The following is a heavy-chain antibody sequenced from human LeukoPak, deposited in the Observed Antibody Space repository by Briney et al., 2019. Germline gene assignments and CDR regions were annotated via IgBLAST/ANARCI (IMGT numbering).Heavy chain of an antibody. CDR3: AAAITGYGDYGSEDY. CDR1: GYTFTSYY. D-gene: IGHD4-17*01. V-gene: IGHV1-46*01. J-gene: IGHJ4*02. Sequence: ASVKVSCKASGYTFTSYYMHWVRQAPGQGLEWMGIINPSGGSTSYAQKFQGRVTMTRDTSTSTVYMELSSLRSEDTAVYYCAAAITGYGDYGSEDYWGQGTLVTVSS. CDR2: INPSGGST.